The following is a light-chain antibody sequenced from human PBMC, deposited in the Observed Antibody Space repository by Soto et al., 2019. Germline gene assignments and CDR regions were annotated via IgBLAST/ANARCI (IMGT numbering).Light chain of an antibody. CDR3: QQYYTTPYT. V-gene: IGKV4-1*01. Sequence: DIVMTQSPDSLAVSLGERATINCKSSQSVLYSSNNKNYLAWYQQKPGQPPKLLIYCASTREAELPDRFSGSGSGTDFTLTISNLQAEDVAVYYCQQYYTTPYTFGQGTKLEIK. J-gene: IGKJ2*01. CDR1: QSVLYSSNNKNY. CDR2: CAS.